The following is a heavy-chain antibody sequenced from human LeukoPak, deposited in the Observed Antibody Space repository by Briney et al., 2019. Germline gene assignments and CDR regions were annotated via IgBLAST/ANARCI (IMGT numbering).Heavy chain of an antibody. D-gene: IGHD5-12*01. CDR3: AKGTHSGYDYFDY. J-gene: IGHJ4*02. V-gene: IGHV3-23*01. Sequence: GGSLRLSCAASGFTFSGYAMSWVRQAPGEGLEWVSAISGSGGSTYYADSVKGRFTISRDNSKNTLYLQMNSLRAEDTAVYYCAKGTHSGYDYFDYWGQGTLVTVSS. CDR2: ISGSGGST. CDR1: GFTFSGYA.